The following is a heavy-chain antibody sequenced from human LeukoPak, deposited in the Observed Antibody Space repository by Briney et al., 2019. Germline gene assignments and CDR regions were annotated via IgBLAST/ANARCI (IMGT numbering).Heavy chain of an antibody. CDR1: GYTFTRCY. CDR3: ARHQRSDYNYLPGY. CDR2: INPSGGST. Sequence: ASVRLSCKASGYTFTRCYIHWVRQAPGQGLEWMGMINPSGGSTDYAQNFQGRVTMTRDTSTSTVYMELSSLRSEDTAVYFCARHQRSDYNYLPGYWGQGTLVTVSS. D-gene: IGHD5-24*01. V-gene: IGHV1-46*01. J-gene: IGHJ4*02.